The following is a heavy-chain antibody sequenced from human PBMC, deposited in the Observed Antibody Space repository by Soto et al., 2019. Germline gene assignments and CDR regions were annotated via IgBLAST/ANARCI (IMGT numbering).Heavy chain of an antibody. V-gene: IGHV4-59*01. CDR1: DGSIGSYY. J-gene: IGHJ6*02. CDR3: ARARITLVREIIKYNMDI. Sequence: PSETVSITFTGSDGSIGSYYWRWIRQPPGKGLEWIGYIYESGSTNSNPSLQSRVTISVDTSKNQFYLNLSPVTAADTATYYCARARITLVREIIKYNMDIWGQGTTVTVSS. CDR2: IYESGST. D-gene: IGHD3-10*01.